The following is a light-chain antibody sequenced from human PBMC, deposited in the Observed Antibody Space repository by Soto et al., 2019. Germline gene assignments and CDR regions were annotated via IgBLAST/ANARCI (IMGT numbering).Light chain of an antibody. CDR2: DVS. V-gene: IGKV3-11*01. Sequence: EIVLTQSPATLSLSPGERATLSCRTSQIVSTYLAWYQQKPGQAPRLLIYDVSNRASGIPARFSGSGSWTDFTLTISSLEPEDFAVYYCQQRYNWLFTFGPGTKVDIK. CDR3: QQRYNWLFT. CDR1: QIVSTY. J-gene: IGKJ3*01.